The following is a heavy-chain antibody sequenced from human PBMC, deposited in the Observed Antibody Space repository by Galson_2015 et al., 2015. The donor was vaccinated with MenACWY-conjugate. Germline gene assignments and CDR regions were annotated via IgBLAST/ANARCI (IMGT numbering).Heavy chain of an antibody. V-gene: IGHV3-23*01. CDR2: ISGSGDNT. J-gene: IGHJ5*02. D-gene: IGHD1/OR15-1a*01. CDR3: AREQYHFGSLGWVDP. Sequence: SLRLSCAASGFTFSRHTMTWVRQTPGKGLEWVSTISGSGDNTYYPDSVKGRFTISRDNSKNTVYLQINSLRAEDTAVYHCAREQYHFGSLGWVDPGGQGTLVTVSS. CDR1: GFTFSRHT.